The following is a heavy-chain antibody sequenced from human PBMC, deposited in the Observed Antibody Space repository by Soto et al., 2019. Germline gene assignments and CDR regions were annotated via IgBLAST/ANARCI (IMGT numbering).Heavy chain of an antibody. CDR1: GFTFSSYS. CDR2: ISSSSSYI. J-gene: IGHJ6*02. Sequence: GGSLRLSCAASGFTFSSYSMNWVRQAPGKGLEWVSSISSSSSYIYYADSVKGRFTISRDNAKNSLYLQMNSLRAEDTAAYYCARDWGIIVYYGMDVWGQGTTVTVSS. V-gene: IGHV3-21*01. CDR3: ARDWGIIVYYGMDV. D-gene: IGHD3-10*01.